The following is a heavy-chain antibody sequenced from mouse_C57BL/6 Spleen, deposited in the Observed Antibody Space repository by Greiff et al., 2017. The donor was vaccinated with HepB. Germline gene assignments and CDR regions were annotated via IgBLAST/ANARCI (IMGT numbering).Heavy chain of an antibody. CDR2: IDPSDSYT. D-gene: IGHD2-4*01. V-gene: IGHV1-50*01. CDR3: ARRGLRREDYAMDD. CDR1: GYTFTSYW. J-gene: IGHJ4*01. Sequence: VQLQQPGAELVKPGASVKLSCKASGYTFTSYWMQWVKQRPGQGLEWIGEIDPSDSYTNYNQKFKGKATLTVDTSSSTAYMQLSSLTSEDSAVYYCARRGLRREDYAMDDWGQGTSVTVSS.